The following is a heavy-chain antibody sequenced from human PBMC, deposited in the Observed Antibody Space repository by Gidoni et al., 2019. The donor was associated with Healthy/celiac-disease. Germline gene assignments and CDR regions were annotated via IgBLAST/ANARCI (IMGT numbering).Heavy chain of an antibody. D-gene: IGHD3-10*01. V-gene: IGHV3-23*01. J-gene: IGHJ3*02. Sequence: EVQLLESGGGLVQPGGSLRLSCAASGFTFSSYAMSWVRQAPGKGLEWVSAISGSGGSTYYADSVKGRFTISRDNSKNTLYLQMNSLRAEDTAVYYCTSPLRMHYYWNAFDIWGQGTMVTVSS. CDR1: GFTFSSYA. CDR3: TSPLRMHYYWNAFDI. CDR2: ISGSGGST.